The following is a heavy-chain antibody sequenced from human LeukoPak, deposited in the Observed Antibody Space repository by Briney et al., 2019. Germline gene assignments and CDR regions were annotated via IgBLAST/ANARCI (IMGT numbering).Heavy chain of an antibody. J-gene: IGHJ4*02. D-gene: IGHD1-26*01. CDR3: AKEPYSGSQLLDY. Sequence: GGSLRLSCTASGFTFSSHAMSWVRQAPGKGLEWVSAISTSGGSTYYADSVKGRFTISRDNSKNTLYLQMNSLRAEDTAVYYCAKEPYSGSQLLDYWGQGTLVTVSS. CDR2: ISTSGGST. V-gene: IGHV3-23*01. CDR1: GFTFSSHA.